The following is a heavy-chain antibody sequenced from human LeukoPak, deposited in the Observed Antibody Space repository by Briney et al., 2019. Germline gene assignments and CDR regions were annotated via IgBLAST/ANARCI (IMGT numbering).Heavy chain of an antibody. J-gene: IGHJ4*02. V-gene: IGHV4-39*01. CDR2: TYYSGST. CDR3: ASSITIFGVVTGDY. Sequence: SSETLSLTCTVSGGSISSSSYYWGWIRQPPGKGLEGIGSTYYSGSTYYNPSLKSRVTISVDTSKNQFSLKLSSVTAADTAVYYCASSITIFGVVTGDYWGQGTLVTVSS. CDR1: GGSISSSSYY. D-gene: IGHD3-3*01.